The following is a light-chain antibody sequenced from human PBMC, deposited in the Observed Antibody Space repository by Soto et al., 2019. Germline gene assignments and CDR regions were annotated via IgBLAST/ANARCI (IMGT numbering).Light chain of an antibody. CDR1: QRLTSH. J-gene: IGKJ4*01. V-gene: IGKV3-15*01. CDR3: QQYNNWPLP. Sequence: EIGMKQSPATLSVSAGETATXXXXASQRLTSHLSWYQQKPNQAPRLLIYGISTMATDIPGRFSGSGSGTEFTLTISCLQAEDFTVYCCQQYNNWPLPFGGGTMLDIK. CDR2: GIS.